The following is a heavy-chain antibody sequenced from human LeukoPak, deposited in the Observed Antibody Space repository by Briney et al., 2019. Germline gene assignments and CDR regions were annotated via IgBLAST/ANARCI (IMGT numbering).Heavy chain of an antibody. CDR1: GGTFSSYA. Sequence: SVKVSCKASGGTFSSYAISWVRQAPGQGLEWMGRIIPIFGTANYAQKFQGRVTITTDESTSTAYMELSSLRSEDTVVYYCARDRDDFNLRDWFDPWGQGTLVTVSS. J-gene: IGHJ5*02. D-gene: IGHD3-3*01. CDR3: ARDRDDFNLRDWFDP. CDR2: IIPIFGTA. V-gene: IGHV1-69*05.